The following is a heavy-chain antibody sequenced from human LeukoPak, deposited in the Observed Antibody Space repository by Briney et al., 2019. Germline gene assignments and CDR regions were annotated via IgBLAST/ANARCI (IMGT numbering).Heavy chain of an antibody. CDR2: IWYDGSNK. V-gene: IGHV3-33*06. Sequence: PGGSLRLSCAASGLTFSSYGMHWVRQAPGKGLEWVAVIWYDGSNKYYADSVKGRFTISRDNSKNTLYLQMNSLRAEDTAVYYCAKDLDSSGLDYWGQGTLVTVSS. CDR3: AKDLDSSGLDY. J-gene: IGHJ4*02. D-gene: IGHD6-19*01. CDR1: GLTFSSYG.